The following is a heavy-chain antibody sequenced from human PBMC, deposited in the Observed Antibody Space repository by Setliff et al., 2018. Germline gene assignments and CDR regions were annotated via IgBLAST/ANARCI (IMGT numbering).Heavy chain of an antibody. J-gene: IGHJ4*02. Sequence: SETLSLTCTISGGFTSSFYWSWIRQAPGKGLEWIGYVDHSGSTNFSPSLKSRGTISVDTSKTQVSLNLTSVTAADTAVYFCARDNTILGATDYWGQGTLVTVSS. CDR3: ARDNTILGATDY. CDR2: VDHSGST. D-gene: IGHD1-26*01. V-gene: IGHV4-59*12. CDR1: GGFTSSFY.